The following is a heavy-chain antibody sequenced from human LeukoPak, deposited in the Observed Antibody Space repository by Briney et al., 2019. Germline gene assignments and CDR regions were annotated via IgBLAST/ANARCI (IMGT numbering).Heavy chain of an antibody. CDR1: GGSISSYY. CDR2: IYTSGST. V-gene: IGHV4-4*07. J-gene: IGHJ4*02. D-gene: IGHD2-2*01. CDR3: AREGDIVVVPAAITLSY. Sequence: SETLSLTCTVSGGSISSYYWSWIRQPAGKGLEWIGRIYTSGSTNYNPSLKSRVTMSVDTSKNQFSLKLSSVTAADTAVYYCAREGDIVVVPAAITLSYWGQGTLVTVSS.